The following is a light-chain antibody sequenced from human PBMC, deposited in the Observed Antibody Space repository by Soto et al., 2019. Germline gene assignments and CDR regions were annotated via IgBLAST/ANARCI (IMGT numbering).Light chain of an antibody. V-gene: IGLV2-8*01. CDR2: EVS. CDR3: DSYAGSNNLV. Sequence: QSALTQPPSASGSPGQSVPISCTGTSSDVGAYTYVSWYQQHPGKAPKLMMYEVSKRPSGVPARFSGSKSGNTASLTVSGLQAEDEADYYCDSYAGSNNLVFGGGTKLTVL. CDR1: SSDVGAYTY. J-gene: IGLJ2*01.